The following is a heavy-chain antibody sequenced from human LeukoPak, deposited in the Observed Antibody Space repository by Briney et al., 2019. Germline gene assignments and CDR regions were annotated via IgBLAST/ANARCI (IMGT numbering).Heavy chain of an antibody. D-gene: IGHD3-9*01. J-gene: IGHJ5*02. V-gene: IGHV1-18*01. CDR1: GYTFNNYG. CDR2: VTSYNGDT. Sequence: ASVRVSCKASGYTFNNYGISWVRQAPGQGLEWMGWVTSYNGDTSYAQKFQGRVTMSTDTSTSTAYMDLRSLRFDDTAIYYCAKDWHILTGRNCFDPWGQGTLVTVSS. CDR3: AKDWHILTGRNCFDP.